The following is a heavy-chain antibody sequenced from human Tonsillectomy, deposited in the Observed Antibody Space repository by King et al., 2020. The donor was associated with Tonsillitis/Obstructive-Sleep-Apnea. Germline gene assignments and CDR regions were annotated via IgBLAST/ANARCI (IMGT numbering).Heavy chain of an antibody. V-gene: IGHV2-26*01. CDR3: ARIGGAARPY. J-gene: IGHJ4*02. CDR1: GFSLSNARMG. CDR2: LFANDEK. Sequence: TLKESVPVLVKPTETLTLTCTVSGFSLSNARMGVSWIRQPPGKALDWLAHLFANDEKAYITSLKSRLTTSKDTSKSQAVLTMTNMDPVDTATYYCARIGGAARPYWGQGTLVTVSS. D-gene: IGHD6-6*01.